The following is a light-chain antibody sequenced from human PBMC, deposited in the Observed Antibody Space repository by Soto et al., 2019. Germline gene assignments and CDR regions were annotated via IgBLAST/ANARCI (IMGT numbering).Light chain of an antibody. CDR1: QDIRKN. V-gene: IGKV1-33*01. CDR2: GAS. J-gene: IGKJ1*01. Sequence: DIQMTQSPSSLSASMGERVTITCQATQDIRKNLNWYQQKPGKAPKLLIYGASNLETGVPSRFSGSGSGTDFAFTISSLQPEDIATYYCQQYSYLWAFGQGTKVEVK. CDR3: QQYSYLWA.